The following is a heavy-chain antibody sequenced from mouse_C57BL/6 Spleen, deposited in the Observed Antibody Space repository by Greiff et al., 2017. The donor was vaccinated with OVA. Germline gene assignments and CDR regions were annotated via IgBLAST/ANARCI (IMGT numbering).Heavy chain of an antibody. CDR2: IYPSDSET. CDR3: ANGIKGAMDY. CDR1: GYTFTSYW. J-gene: IGHJ4*01. Sequence: VQLQQPGAELVRPGSSVKLSCKASGYTFTSYWMDWVKQRPGQGLEWIGNIYPSDSETNYNQKFKDKATLTVDKSSSTAYMQLSSLTSEDSAVYYCANGIKGAMDYWGQGTSVTVSS. D-gene: IGHD1-3*01. V-gene: IGHV1-61*01.